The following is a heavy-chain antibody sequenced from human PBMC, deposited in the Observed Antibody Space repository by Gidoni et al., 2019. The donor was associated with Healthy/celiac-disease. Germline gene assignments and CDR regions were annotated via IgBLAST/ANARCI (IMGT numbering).Heavy chain of an antibody. J-gene: IGHJ4*02. CDR2: IYHSGST. CDR1: GYSISSGYY. D-gene: IGHD4-17*01. V-gene: IGHV4-38-2*01. Sequence: QLQLQESGPGLVKPSETPSLTRAFSGYSISSGYYWGWFRQPPGKGLVWIGSIYHSGSTYYNPTLKSRVTISVDTSKNQFSLKLSSVTAADTAMYYCARGGDDDSPFDYWGQGTLVTVSS. CDR3: ARGGDDDSPFDY.